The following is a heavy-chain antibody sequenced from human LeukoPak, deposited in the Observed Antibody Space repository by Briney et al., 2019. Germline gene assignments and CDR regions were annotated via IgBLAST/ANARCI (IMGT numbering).Heavy chain of an antibody. CDR2: ISLDGNNE. CDR1: GFSFSSYA. J-gene: IGHJ6*02. D-gene: IGHD1-1*01. V-gene: IGHV3-30-3*01. Sequence: GSLRLSCAASGFSFSSYAMTWVRQAPGKGLEWVAVISLDGNNEYYADSVKGRFSLSRDNSMNTLYLQLNSLRTEDTAMYYCATGSFWNGGYYYYYGMDVWGQGTTVTVSS. CDR3: ATGSFWNGGYYYYYGMDV.